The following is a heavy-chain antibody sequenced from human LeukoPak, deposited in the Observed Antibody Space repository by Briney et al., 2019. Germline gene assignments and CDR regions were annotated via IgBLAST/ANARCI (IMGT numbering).Heavy chain of an antibody. V-gene: IGHV4-38-2*02. J-gene: IGHJ4*02. CDR2: IYHSGTS. CDR3: ARVAYDSSQP. Sequence: SETLSLTCTVSGYSISSGYHWGWIRQPPGKELEWIGSIYHSGTSYYNPFLKSRFTISVDTSRNRFSLKLSSLSAADTAGYYCARVAYDSSQPWGQGTLVTVSS. CDR1: GYSISSGYH. D-gene: IGHD3-22*01.